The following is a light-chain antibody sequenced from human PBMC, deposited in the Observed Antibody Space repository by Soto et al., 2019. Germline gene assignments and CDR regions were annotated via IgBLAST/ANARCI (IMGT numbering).Light chain of an antibody. CDR2: GAS. V-gene: IGKV3-20*01. CDR3: QQYDTSIWAYT. CDR1: QSVSSSY. Sequence: EVVLTQSQVTLSLSPAERATLSCSASQSVSSSYLAWYQQRPGQAPRLLIYGASSRATGIPDRFSGSGSGTDFNLTSSSLEPEDFAVYYCQQYDTSIWAYTFGQGTTRAIK. J-gene: IGKJ2*01.